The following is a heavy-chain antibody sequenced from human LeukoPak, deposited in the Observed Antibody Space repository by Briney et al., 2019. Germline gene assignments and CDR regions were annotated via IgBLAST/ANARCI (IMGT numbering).Heavy chain of an antibody. Sequence: GGSLRLSCAASGFTFSSYPMAWVRQAPGKGLEWVSTIGSSAGDTHYADSVKGRFTISRDNSKNSLYLQMNSLRAEDTAVYYCAKYYYTSGSSGGRVFDYWGQGTLVTVSS. CDR2: IGSSAGDT. D-gene: IGHD3-10*01. CDR1: GFTFSSYP. V-gene: IGHV3-23*01. J-gene: IGHJ4*02. CDR3: AKYYYTSGSSGGRVFDY.